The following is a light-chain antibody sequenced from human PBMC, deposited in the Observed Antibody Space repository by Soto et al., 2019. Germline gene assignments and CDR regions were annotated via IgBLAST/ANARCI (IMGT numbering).Light chain of an antibody. V-gene: IGLV2-14*01. Sequence: QSALTQPASVSGSPGQSITISCTGTSSDVGGYNFVSWYQQYPGKAPKLMIHDVTSRPSGVSNRLSGSKSGTTASLTISGLQAEDEADYYCCSYASSTSYVFGTGTKSPS. J-gene: IGLJ1*01. CDR2: DVT. CDR1: SSDVGGYNF. CDR3: CSYASSTSYV.